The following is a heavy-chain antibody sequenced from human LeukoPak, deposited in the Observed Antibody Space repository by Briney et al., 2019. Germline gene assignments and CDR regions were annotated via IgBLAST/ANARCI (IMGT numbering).Heavy chain of an antibody. CDR3: ARESETSRRFYAP. Sequence: HGESLKISCTGSGYTFSNYWIGWVRPMPGKGLELMGIIYPGDSDATYSPSFRGQVTFSVDESRTTVYLEWTSLKASDTAMYFCARESETSRRFYAPWGQGTLVTVSS. D-gene: IGHD2-2*01. V-gene: IGHV5-51*01. CDR1: GYTFSNYW. CDR2: IYPGDSDA. J-gene: IGHJ5*02.